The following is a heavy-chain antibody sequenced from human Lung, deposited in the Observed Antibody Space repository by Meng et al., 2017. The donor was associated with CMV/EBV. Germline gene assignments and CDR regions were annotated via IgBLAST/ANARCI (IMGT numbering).Heavy chain of an antibody. Sequence: GXXXRLXCVGSGCSFGNYAMHWVRQAPGKGLEWVAVSSYDGDKKFYTDSVKGRFTISRDNSKNTLILQMNSLRTEDTAVYYCARVYYDSTNYYFSFGYWXQGT. D-gene: IGHD3-22*01. CDR2: SSYDGDKK. J-gene: IGHJ4*02. V-gene: IGHV3-30*04. CDR1: GCSFGNYA. CDR3: ARVYYDSTNYYFSFGY.